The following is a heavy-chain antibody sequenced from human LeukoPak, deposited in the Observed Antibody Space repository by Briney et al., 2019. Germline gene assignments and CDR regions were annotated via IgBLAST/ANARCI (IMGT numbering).Heavy chain of an antibody. J-gene: IGHJ4*02. CDR1: GFSFIDYY. D-gene: IGHD3-22*01. V-gene: IGHV3-11*06. CDR2: INSYSNYT. Sequence: GGSVRLSCAASGFSFIDYYMSWIRQAPGKGLEWVSFINSYSNYTNYADSVKGRFSISRDNAKRSLYLQMNSLRAEDTAVYYCATHYYDSRGYDVGYYFDYWGQGTLVTVSS. CDR3: ATHYYDSRGYDVGYYFDY.